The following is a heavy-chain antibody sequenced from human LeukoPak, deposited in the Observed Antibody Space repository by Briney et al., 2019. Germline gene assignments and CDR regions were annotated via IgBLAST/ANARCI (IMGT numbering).Heavy chain of an antibody. J-gene: IGHJ3*02. CDR1: GGTFISYA. CDR2: IIPIFGTA. D-gene: IGHD1-26*01. V-gene: IGHV1-69*13. CDR3: AGLREPQAAFDI. Sequence: SVKVSCKASGGTFISYAISWVRQAPGQGLEWMGGIIPIFGTANYAQKFQGRVTITADESTSTAYMELSSLRSEDTAVYYCAGLREPQAAFDIWGQGTMVTVSS.